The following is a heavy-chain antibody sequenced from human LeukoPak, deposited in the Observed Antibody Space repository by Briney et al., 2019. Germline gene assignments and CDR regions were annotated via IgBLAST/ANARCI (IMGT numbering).Heavy chain of an antibody. D-gene: IGHD6-13*01. CDR1: GYSFTSYW. V-gene: IGHV5-10-1*01. Sequence: GESLKISCKGSGYSFTSYWISWVRQMPGKGLGWMGRIDPSDSYTKYSPSFQGHVTLSADKSISTAYLQWSSLKASDTAMYFCARQSDIAAPGDAFDLWGQGTMVTVSS. CDR2: IDPSDSYT. CDR3: ARQSDIAAPGDAFDL. J-gene: IGHJ3*01.